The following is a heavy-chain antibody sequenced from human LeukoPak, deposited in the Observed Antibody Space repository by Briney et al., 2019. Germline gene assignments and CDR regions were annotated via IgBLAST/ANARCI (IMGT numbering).Heavy chain of an antibody. Sequence: GASVKVSYKASGGTFITYTINWVRQAPGQGLEWMGGIIPIFGTANYAQKFQGRITITTDDSTSTAYMELSSLRSEDTAVYYCATYMLRDNWNVHTFDSWGQGTLVTVSS. CDR2: IIPIFGTA. CDR1: GGTFITYT. D-gene: IGHD1-1*01. V-gene: IGHV1-69*05. J-gene: IGHJ4*02. CDR3: ATYMLRDNWNVHTFDS.